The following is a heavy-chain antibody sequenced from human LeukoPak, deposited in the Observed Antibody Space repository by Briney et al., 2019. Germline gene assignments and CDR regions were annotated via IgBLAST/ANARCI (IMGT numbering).Heavy chain of an antibody. CDR3: AKGHSSGWFALSL. CDR1: GFTFSNYA. Sequence: PGGSLRLSCAASGFTFSNYAMDWVRQAPGKGLEWVSSITGTSGSTYYADSVKGRFTISRDNSKNTLYLQMNSLRAEDTAVYYCAKGHSSGWFALSLWGQGTLVTVSS. CDR2: ITGTSGST. J-gene: IGHJ4*02. V-gene: IGHV3-23*01. D-gene: IGHD6-13*01.